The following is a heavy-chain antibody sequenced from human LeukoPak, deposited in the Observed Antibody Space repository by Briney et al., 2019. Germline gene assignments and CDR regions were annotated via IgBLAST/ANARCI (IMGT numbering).Heavy chain of an antibody. CDR3: ACGDYGGNSYDY. Sequence: ASVKVSCKASGYTFTSYYMHWVRQAPGQGLEWMRIINPSGGSTSYAQKFQGRVTMTRDTSTSTVYMELSSLRSEDTAVYYCACGDYGGNSYDYWGQGTLVTVSS. CDR1: GYTFTSYY. J-gene: IGHJ4*02. CDR2: INPSGGST. V-gene: IGHV1-46*01. D-gene: IGHD4-23*01.